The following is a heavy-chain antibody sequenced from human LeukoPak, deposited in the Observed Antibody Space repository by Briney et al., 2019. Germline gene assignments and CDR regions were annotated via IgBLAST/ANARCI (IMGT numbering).Heavy chain of an antibody. V-gene: IGHV1-69-2*01. CDR1: GYTFTSYD. J-gene: IGHJ3*02. CDR3: GTSRVPAAKMNAFDM. D-gene: IGHD2-2*01. Sequence: ASVKVSCKASGYTFTSYDINWVRQAPGQGLEWMGLVDPEDGETIYAEKFQGRVTITADTSTDTAYMELSSLGSDDTAVYYFGTSRVPAAKMNAFDMGGRGTMVTVSS. CDR2: VDPEDGET.